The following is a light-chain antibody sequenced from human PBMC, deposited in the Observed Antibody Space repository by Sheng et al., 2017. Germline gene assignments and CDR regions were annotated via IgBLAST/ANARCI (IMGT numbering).Light chain of an antibody. J-gene: IGKJ1*01. Sequence: EIVMTQSPATLSVSPGERATLSCRASQSVSSNLAWYQQKPGQAPXLLIYGASTRATGIPARFSGSGSGXEFTLTISSLQSEDFAVYYCQQYNNWPRTFGQGTKVEIK. CDR3: QQYNNWPRT. V-gene: IGKV3-15*01. CDR2: GAS. CDR1: QSVSSN.